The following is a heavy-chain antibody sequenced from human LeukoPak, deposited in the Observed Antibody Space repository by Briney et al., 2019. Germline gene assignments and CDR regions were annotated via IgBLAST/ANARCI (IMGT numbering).Heavy chain of an antibody. J-gene: IGHJ4*02. CDR1: GGSISSYS. CDR2: IYYSGST. D-gene: IGHD6-19*01. CDR3: ARGEAVLDY. V-gene: IGHV4-59*01. Sequence: SETLSLTCTVSGGSISSYSWSWIRQPPGKGLEWIGYIYYSGSTNYNPSLKGRVTISVDTSKNQFSLKLSSVTAADTAVYYCARGEAVLDYWGQGTLVTVSS.